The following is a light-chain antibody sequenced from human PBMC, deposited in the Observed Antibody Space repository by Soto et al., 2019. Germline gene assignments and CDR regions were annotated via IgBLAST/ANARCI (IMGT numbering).Light chain of an antibody. CDR3: QHYVYPQWT. CDR2: GTS. Sequence: ETVMTQSPATLSVSPGERATLSCRASQSVTTNLAWYQQKPGQAPRLLIYGTSTRATGIPARFSGSGSGTEFTLTIRRLEPEDFAVYFCQHYVYPQWTFGPGTKVDIK. V-gene: IGKV3-15*01. J-gene: IGKJ1*01. CDR1: QSVTTN.